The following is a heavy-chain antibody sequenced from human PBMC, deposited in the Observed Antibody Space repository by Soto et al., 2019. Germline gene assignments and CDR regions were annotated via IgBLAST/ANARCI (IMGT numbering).Heavy chain of an antibody. J-gene: IGHJ6*02. D-gene: IGHD2-2*01. Sequence: GGSLRLSCAASGFTCSSYGMHWVRQAPGKGLEWVAVISYDGSNKYYADSVKGRFTISRDNSKNTLYLQMNSLRAEDTAVYYCAKRDIVVVPAAKLSVGGMDVWGQGTTVTFS. CDR3: AKRDIVVVPAAKLSVGGMDV. CDR2: ISYDGSNK. CDR1: GFTCSSYG. V-gene: IGHV3-30*18.